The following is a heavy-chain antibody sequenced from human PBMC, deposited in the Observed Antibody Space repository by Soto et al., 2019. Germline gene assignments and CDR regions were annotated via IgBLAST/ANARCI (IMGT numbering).Heavy chain of an antibody. CDR1: GFTFSSYA. Sequence: WGSLRLSCAASGFTFSSYAMSWVRQAPGKGLEWVSAISGSGGSTYYADSVKGRFTISRDNSKNTLYLQMNSLRAEDTAVYYCAKDRLWQRYFDYWGQGTLVTVSS. CDR3: AKDRLWQRYFDY. CDR2: ISGSGGST. J-gene: IGHJ4*02. D-gene: IGHD3-10*01. V-gene: IGHV3-23*01.